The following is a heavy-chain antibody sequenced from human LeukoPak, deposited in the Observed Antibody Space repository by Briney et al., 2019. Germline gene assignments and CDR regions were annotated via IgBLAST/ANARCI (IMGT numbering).Heavy chain of an antibody. CDR3: ARGVVVPAASIIPGDC. D-gene: IGHD2-2*01. J-gene: IGHJ4*02. Sequence: GGSLRLSCAASGFTFSSYAMHWVRQAPGKGLEWVAVISYDGSNKYYADSVKGRFTISRDNSKNTLYLQMNSLRAEDTAVYYCARGVVVPAASIIPGDCWGQGTLVTVSS. CDR1: GFTFSSYA. CDR2: ISYDGSNK. V-gene: IGHV3-30-3*01.